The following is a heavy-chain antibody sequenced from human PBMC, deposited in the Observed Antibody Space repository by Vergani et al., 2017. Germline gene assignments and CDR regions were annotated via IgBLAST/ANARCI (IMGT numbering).Heavy chain of an antibody. CDR2: ISVPGLST. D-gene: IGHD2/OR15-2a*01. CDR3: VKEKIDLGSYFFDS. CDR1: GFTFSNSA. J-gene: IGHJ4*01. V-gene: IGHV3-23*01. Sequence: EVHLLESGGGLVQSGGSLRLSCAASGFTFSNSAVSWVRQAPGRGLALVSSISVPGLSTYYADSVKGRFSISRDNSKNTVFLQMHSLRAEDTAIYYCVKEKIDLGSYFFDSWGHGILVTVSS.